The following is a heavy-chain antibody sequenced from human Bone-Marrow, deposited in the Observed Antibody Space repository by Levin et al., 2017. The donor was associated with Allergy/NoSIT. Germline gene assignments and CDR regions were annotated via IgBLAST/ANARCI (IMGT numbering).Heavy chain of an antibody. CDR1: GFRFPSFE. V-gene: IGHV3-23*01. CDR3: AKNMGGSTGCSDY. CDR2: ISGSGGST. Sequence: PGGSLRLSCAASGFRFPSFEMTWVRQAPGKGLEWVARISGSGGSTYYADSLKGRFSISRDNSKNTLYLQMNSLRVDDTAVYFCAKNMGGSTGCSDYWGQGTLVTVSS. J-gene: IGHJ4*02. D-gene: IGHD2-8*02.